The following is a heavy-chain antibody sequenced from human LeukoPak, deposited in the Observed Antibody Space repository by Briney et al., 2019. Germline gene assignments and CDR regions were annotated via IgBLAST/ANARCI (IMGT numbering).Heavy chain of an antibody. Sequence: GRSLRLSCAASGFTFSSYGMHWVRQAPGKGLEWVAVISYDGSNKYYADSVKGRFTISRDNSKNTLYLQMNSLRAEDTAVYYCAKGDGYLWFGELLNYWGQGTLVTVSS. V-gene: IGHV3-30*18. CDR2: ISYDGSNK. CDR1: GFTFSSYG. J-gene: IGHJ4*02. CDR3: AKGDGYLWFGELLNY. D-gene: IGHD3-10*01.